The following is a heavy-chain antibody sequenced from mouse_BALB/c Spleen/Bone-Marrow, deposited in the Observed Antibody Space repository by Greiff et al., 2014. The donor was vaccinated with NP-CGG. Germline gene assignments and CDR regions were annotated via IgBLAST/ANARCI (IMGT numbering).Heavy chain of an antibody. CDR1: GFSLTNYG. CDR2: IWADGST. J-gene: IGHJ4*01. D-gene: IGHD1-2*01. Sequence: VQRVESEPGLVAPSQSLSITCTVSGFSLTNYGVHWVRQPPGKGLEWLGIIWADGSTNYNSALMSRLSISKDNSKSQVFFKMNSLQTDDTAMYYCARITTATGAMDYWGQGTSVTVSS. CDR3: ARITTATGAMDY. V-gene: IGHV2-9*02.